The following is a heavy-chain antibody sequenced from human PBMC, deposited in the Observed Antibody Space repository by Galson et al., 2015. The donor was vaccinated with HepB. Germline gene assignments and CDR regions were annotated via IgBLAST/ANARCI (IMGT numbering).Heavy chain of an antibody. CDR1: GFTFSSYS. CDR2: ISSSSSTI. D-gene: IGHD3-16*01. Sequence: SLRLSCAASGFTFSSYSMNWVRQAPGKGLEWVSYISSSSSTIYYADSVKGRFTISRDNAKNSLYLQMNSLRAEDTAVYYCARVGSYVRNYYYYGMDVWGQGTTVTVSS. V-gene: IGHV3-48*04. J-gene: IGHJ6*02. CDR3: ARVGSYVRNYYYYGMDV.